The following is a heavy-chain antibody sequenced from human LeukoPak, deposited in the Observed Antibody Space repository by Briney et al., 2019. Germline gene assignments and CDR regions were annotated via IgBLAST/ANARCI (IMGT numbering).Heavy chain of an antibody. D-gene: IGHD3-3*01. J-gene: IGHJ5*02. V-gene: IGHV3-13*03. CDR3: ARSRVLRFLEWLLWWFDP. Sequence: GGSLRLSCAACGFTFSSYDMHWVRQATGKGLEWVSAIGTAGDTYYPGSVKGQFTISRENAKNSLYLQMNSLRAGDTAVYYCARSRVLRFLEWLLWWFDPWGQGTLVTVSS. CDR1: GFTFSSYD. CDR2: IGTAGDT.